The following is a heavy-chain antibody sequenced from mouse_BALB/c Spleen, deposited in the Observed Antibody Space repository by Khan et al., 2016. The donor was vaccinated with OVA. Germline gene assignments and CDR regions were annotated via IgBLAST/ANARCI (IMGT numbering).Heavy chain of an antibody. D-gene: IGHD1-1*01. CDR1: GYTFTDYS. CDR3: SRRVIYYFGSCYYYALDY. J-gene: IGHJ4*01. CDR2: LDTATGEP. Sequence: QIQLVQSGPELKKPGETVKISCRASGYTFTDYSMNWVKQAPGKGLKWMGWLDTATGEPTYADDFKGRFDFSLETSATTAYLQINNLKNEDATTYVYSRRVIYYFGSCYYYALDYWGQGTSVTVSS. V-gene: IGHV9-2-1*01.